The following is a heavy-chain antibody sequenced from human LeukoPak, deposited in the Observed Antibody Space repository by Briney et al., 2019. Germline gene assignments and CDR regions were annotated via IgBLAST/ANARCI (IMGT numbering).Heavy chain of an antibody. CDR2: IYYXXXT. CDR3: ARLNGGN. V-gene: IGHV4-59*08. CDR1: GGSISSYY. D-gene: IGHD3-16*01. J-gene: IGHJ4*02. Sequence: SETLSLTCTVSGGSISSYYSNWIRQPPGKGLEWIGYIYYXXXTNYNPSLKSRVSISIDTSKNQFSLRLTSVTAADTAVYYCARLNGGNWGQGTLVTVSS.